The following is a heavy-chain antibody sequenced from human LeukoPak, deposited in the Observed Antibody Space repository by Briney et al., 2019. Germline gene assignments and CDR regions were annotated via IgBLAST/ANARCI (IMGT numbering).Heavy chain of an antibody. CDR1: GGTFSSYA. CDR3: ARDRSFSPPDAFDI. Sequence: SVKASCKASGGTFSSYAISWVRQAPGQGLEWMGGIIPIFGTANNAQKFQGRVTITTDESTSTVYMELSSLRSEDTAVYYCARDRSFSPPDAFDIWGQGTMVTVSS. V-gene: IGHV1-69*05. D-gene: IGHD2-15*01. J-gene: IGHJ3*02. CDR2: IIPIFGTA.